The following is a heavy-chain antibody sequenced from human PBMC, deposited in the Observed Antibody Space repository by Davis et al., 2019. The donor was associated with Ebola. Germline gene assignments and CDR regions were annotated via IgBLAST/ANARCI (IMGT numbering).Heavy chain of an antibody. V-gene: IGHV3-48*04. CDR3: ASRGTPGSPFGWFDP. J-gene: IGHJ5*02. CDR2: ISSSCSTI. D-gene: IGHD1-26*01. CDR1: GFTFSSYS. Sequence: GESLKISCAASGFTFSSYSMNWVRQAPGKGLEWVSYISSSCSTIYYADSVKGRFTISSDNAKNSLYLQMNSLRAEDTAVYYCASRGTPGSPFGWFDPWGQGTLVTVSS.